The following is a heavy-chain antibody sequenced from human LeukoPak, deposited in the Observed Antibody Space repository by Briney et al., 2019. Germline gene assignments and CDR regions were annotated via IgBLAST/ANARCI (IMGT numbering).Heavy chain of an antibody. D-gene: IGHD3-3*01. J-gene: IGHJ4*02. V-gene: IGHV3-9*01. Sequence: GGSLRLSCAASGFTFDDYAMHWVRQGPGKGLEWVSSISWNSLSIGYADSVKGRFTISRDNAKNSLYLQMNSLRAEDTALYYCAKDRFWSGYSALDYWGQGTLVTVSS. CDR3: AKDRFWSGYSALDY. CDR2: ISWNSLSI. CDR1: GFTFDDYA.